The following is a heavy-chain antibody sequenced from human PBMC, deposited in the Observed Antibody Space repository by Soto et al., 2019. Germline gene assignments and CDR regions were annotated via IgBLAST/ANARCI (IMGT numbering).Heavy chain of an antibody. Sequence: QVQLVQSGAEVKKPGSSVKVSCQASGGTFSSYTISWVRQAPGQGLEWMGRINPILGIANYAQKFQGRVTITADKSPSTAYMELCSLRSEDTAVYYCAPLRLAYCGGDCPLAASWGQGTLVTVSS. CDR3: APLRLAYCGGDCPLAAS. CDR2: INPILGIA. D-gene: IGHD2-21*02. J-gene: IGHJ5*02. V-gene: IGHV1-69*02. CDR1: GGTFSSYT.